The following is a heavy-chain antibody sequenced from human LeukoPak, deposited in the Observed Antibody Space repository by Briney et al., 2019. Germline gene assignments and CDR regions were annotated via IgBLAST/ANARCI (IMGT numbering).Heavy chain of an antibody. V-gene: IGHV4-59*01. CDR1: GGSISSYY. J-gene: IGHJ4*02. CDR3: ARGRYIDY. Sequence: SSETLSLTCTVSGGSISSYYWSWIRQPPGKGLEWIGYIYYSGSTNYNPSLKSRVTISVDTSKNQFSLKLSSVTAADTAVYYCARGRYIDYWGQGTLVTVSS. CDR2: IYYSGST.